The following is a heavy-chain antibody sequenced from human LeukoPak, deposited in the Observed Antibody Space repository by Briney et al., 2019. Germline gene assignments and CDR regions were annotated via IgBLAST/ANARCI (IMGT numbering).Heavy chain of an antibody. CDR3: ARTVYSSSWTPQWGWFDP. Sequence: SETLSLTCTVSGVSISTSCWSWIRQSPGRGLEWVGYRCDDGRDLYNPSLRSRVSRVTISVDASEKQFSLKLSSVTAADTAVYYCARTVYSSSWTPQWGWFDPWGQGTLVTVSS. J-gene: IGHJ5*02. V-gene: IGHV4-59*01. D-gene: IGHD6-13*01. CDR1: GVSISTSC. CDR2: RCDDGRD.